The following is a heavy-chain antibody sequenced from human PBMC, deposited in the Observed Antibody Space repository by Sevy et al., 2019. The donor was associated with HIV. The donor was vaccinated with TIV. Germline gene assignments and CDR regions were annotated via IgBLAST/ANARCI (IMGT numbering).Heavy chain of an antibody. CDR1: GFTFSSYD. CDR3: YSYYGSGLLDY. J-gene: IGHJ4*02. CDR2: ISSNGGST. D-gene: IGHD3-10*01. V-gene: IGHV3-64D*06. Sequence: GGSLRLSCSASGFTFSSYDMHWVRQAPGKGLEYVSAISSNGGSTYYADSVKGRFTISRDNSKNTLYLQMSSLRAEDTAVYYCYSYYGSGLLDYWGQGTLVTVSS.